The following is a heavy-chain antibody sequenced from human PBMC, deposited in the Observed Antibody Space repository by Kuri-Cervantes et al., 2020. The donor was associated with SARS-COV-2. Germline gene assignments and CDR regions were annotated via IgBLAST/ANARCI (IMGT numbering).Heavy chain of an antibody. V-gene: IGHV1-69*13. Sequence: SVKGSCKASGGTFSSYAISWVRQAPGQGLEWMGGIIPIFGTANYAQKFQGRVTITADESTSTAYMELSSLRSEDTAVYYCARVEEYGDSYYYYYGMDVWGQGTTVTVSS. CDR1: GGTFSSYA. J-gene: IGHJ6*02. CDR3: ARVEEYGDSYYYYYGMDV. D-gene: IGHD4-17*01. CDR2: IIPIFGTA.